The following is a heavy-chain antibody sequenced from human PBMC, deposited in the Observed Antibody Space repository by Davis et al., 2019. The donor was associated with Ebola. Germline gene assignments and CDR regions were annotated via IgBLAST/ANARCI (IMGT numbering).Heavy chain of an antibody. CDR3: ARQGWSGYSLRHWLDP. J-gene: IGHJ5*02. Sequence: SQTLSLTCAVYGGSFSGYYWSWIRQPPGKGLEWIGYIYYSGSTYYNPSLKSRVTISVDTSKNQFSLKLRSVTAADTAVYYCARQGWSGYSLRHWLDPWGRGTLVTVSS. D-gene: IGHD3-3*01. CDR2: IYYSGST. V-gene: IGHV4-34*01. CDR1: GGSFSGYY.